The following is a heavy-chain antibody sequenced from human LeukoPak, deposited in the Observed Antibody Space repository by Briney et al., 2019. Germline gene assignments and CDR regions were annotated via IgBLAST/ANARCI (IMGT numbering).Heavy chain of an antibody. D-gene: IGHD3-3*01. CDR3: ARGFLGY. CDR2: IKPDGSDK. V-gene: IGHV3-7*04. J-gene: IGHJ4*02. CDR1: GFTFSTYW. Sequence: VGSLRLSCAASGFTFSTYWMGWVRQAPGRGLEWVANIKPDGSDKYYVDSVKGRFTISRDNAKNSLYLQMNSLRAEDSAVYYCARGFLGYWGQGTLVTVSS.